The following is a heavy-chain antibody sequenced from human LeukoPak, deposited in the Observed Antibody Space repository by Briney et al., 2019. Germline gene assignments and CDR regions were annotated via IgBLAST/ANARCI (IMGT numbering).Heavy chain of an antibody. Sequence: SETLSLTCAVSGGSISSGGYSWSWIRQPPGKGLEWIGYIYHSGSTNYNPSLKSRVTISVDTSKNQFSLKLSSVTAADTAVYYCARDANYDFWSGSQIYGMDVWGQGTTVTVSS. CDR3: ARDANYDFWSGSQIYGMDV. CDR1: GGSISSGGYS. CDR2: IYHSGST. V-gene: IGHV4-30-2*01. D-gene: IGHD3-3*01. J-gene: IGHJ6*02.